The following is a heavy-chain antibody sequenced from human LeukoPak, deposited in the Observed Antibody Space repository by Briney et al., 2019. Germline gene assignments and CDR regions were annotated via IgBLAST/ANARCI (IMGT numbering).Heavy chain of an antibody. CDR3: ARHGSSH. V-gene: IGHV4-59*08. D-gene: IGHD2-2*03. J-gene: IGHJ4*02. CDR1: GGSLGNYY. CDR2: IYYSGST. Sequence: PSETLSLTCTVSGGSLGNYYWSWIRQPPGQGLEWIGYIYYSGSTNYNPSLKSRVTISVDTSKNQFSLKLSSVTAADTAVYYCARHGSSHWGQGTLVTVSS.